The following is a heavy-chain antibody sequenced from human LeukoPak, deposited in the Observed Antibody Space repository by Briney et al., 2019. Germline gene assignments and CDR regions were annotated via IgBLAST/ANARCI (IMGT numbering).Heavy chain of an antibody. D-gene: IGHD3-16*01. CDR1: GGSISSYY. CDR3: ARHLNTIMLKAHFDY. CDR2: IYYSGTT. Sequence: SETLSLTCTVSGGSISSYYWSWIRQPPGKGLEWIGYIYYSGTTNYNPSLKSRVTVSVDTSKNQFSLKLSSVTAADTAVYYCARHLNTIMLKAHFDYWGQGTQVTVSS. J-gene: IGHJ4*02. V-gene: IGHV4-59*08.